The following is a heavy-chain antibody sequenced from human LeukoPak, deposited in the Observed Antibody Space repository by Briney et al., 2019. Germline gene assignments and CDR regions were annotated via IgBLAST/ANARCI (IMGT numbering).Heavy chain of an antibody. CDR1: GFTFSSYG. J-gene: IGHJ4*02. CDR3: AKDVWSGYNDY. D-gene: IGHD3-3*01. CDR2: IWYDGSNK. V-gene: IGHV3-33*06. Sequence: GGSLRLSCAASGFTFSSYGMHWDRQAQGKGQEWMAVIWYDGSNKYYADSVKGRFTISRDNSKNTLYLQMNSLRAEDTAVYYCAKDVWSGYNDYWGQGTLVTVSS.